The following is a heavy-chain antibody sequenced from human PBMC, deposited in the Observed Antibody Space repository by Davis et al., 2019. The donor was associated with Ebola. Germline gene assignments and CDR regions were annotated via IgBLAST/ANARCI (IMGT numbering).Heavy chain of an antibody. Sequence: SETLSLTCTVSGGSISSGGYYWSWIRQHPGKGLEWIGYIYYSGSTYYNPSLKSRVTISVDRSKNQFSLKLSSVTAADTAVYYCARSGYGDYSWFDPWGQGTLVTVSS. CDR3: ARSGYGDYSWFDP. V-gene: IGHV4-31*03. D-gene: IGHD4-17*01. CDR2: IYYSGST. CDR1: GGSISSGGYY. J-gene: IGHJ5*02.